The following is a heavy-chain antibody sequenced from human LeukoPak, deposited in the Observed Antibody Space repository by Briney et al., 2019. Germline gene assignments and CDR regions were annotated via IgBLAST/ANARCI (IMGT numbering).Heavy chain of an antibody. CDR3: ARGSNSWANFDY. D-gene: IGHD6-13*01. Sequence: GASVKVSCKASGYTFTSYDINWVRQAPGQGLEWMGRIIPILGIVNYAQKFQGRVTITADKSTSTAYMELSSLRSEDTAVYYCARGSNSWANFDYWGQGTLVTVSS. V-gene: IGHV1-69*04. J-gene: IGHJ4*02. CDR1: GYTFTSYD. CDR2: IIPILGIV.